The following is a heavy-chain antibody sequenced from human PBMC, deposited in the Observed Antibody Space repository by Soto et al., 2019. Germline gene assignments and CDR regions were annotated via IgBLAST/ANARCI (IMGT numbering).Heavy chain of an antibody. D-gene: IGHD6-19*01. Sequence: QVQLVESGGGVVQPGRSLRLSCAASGFTFSSYGMHWVRQAPGKGLEWVAVIWYDGSNKYYADSVKGRFTISRDNSKNALYLQMNRLRAEDTAVYYCARDGGITSSGWYSIYYCYGMDVWGQGTTVTVSS. V-gene: IGHV3-33*01. CDR2: IWYDGSNK. CDR3: ARDGGITSSGWYSIYYCYGMDV. CDR1: GFTFSSYG. J-gene: IGHJ6*02.